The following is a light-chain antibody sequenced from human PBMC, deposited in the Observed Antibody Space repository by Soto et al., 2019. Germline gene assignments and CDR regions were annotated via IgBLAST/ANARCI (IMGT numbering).Light chain of an antibody. V-gene: IGLV2-14*01. CDR1: SSDIGAYDY. CDR2: EVN. J-gene: IGLJ1*01. CDR3: SSSTSSNTPYV. Sequence: QSALTQPASLSGSPGQSITISCTGTSSDIGAYDYVSWFQQHPGKAPKLMISEVNNRPSGVSNRFSGSKSGNTAYLTISGLQVEDEANYYCSSSTSSNTPYVFGTGTKVTVL.